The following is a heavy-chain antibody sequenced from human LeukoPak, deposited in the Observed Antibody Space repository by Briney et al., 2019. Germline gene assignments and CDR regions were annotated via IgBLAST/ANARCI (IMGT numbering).Heavy chain of an antibody. Sequence: SETLSLTCTVSGGSISSYYWSWIRQPPGKGLEWIGYIYYSGSTNYNPSLKSRVTIPVDTSKNQFSLKLSSVTAADTAVYYCARGEYQLLWGYYYYGMDVWGKGTTVTVSS. CDR2: IYYSGST. CDR3: ARGEYQLLWGYYYYGMDV. J-gene: IGHJ6*04. D-gene: IGHD2-2*01. CDR1: GGSISSYY. V-gene: IGHV4-59*01.